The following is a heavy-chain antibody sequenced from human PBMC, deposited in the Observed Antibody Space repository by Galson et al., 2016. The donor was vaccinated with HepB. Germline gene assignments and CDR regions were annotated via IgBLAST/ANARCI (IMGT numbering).Heavy chain of an antibody. CDR2: ISDNGGST. J-gene: IGHJ3*02. CDR3: AKERGDCSGGTCRYHDAFDI. D-gene: IGHD2-15*01. V-gene: IGHV3-23*01. CDR1: GFTFSSYA. Sequence: SLRLSCAASGFTFSSYAMSWVRQAPGKGLEWVSGISDNGGSTYYADSVKGRFTISRDNSKNTLSLQMNSLRAEDTAVYYCAKERGDCSGGTCRYHDAFDIWGQGTMVTVSS.